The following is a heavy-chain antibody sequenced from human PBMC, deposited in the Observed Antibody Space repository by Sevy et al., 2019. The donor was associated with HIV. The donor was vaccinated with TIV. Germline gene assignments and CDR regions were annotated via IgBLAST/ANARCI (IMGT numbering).Heavy chain of an antibody. V-gene: IGHV3-9*01. CDR3: VKGSGSDCFQPSSFFDT. CDR1: GFTFGNVA. CDR2: INWNGDNV. J-gene: IGHJ4*02. Sequence: GGSLRLSCAVSGFTFGNVAMHWVQQRPGRGLEWVSGINWNGDNVGYAGSAEGRFTISRDNAKNSLFLHMHSLRSEDRALYYCVKGSGSDCFQPSSFFDTWGQGALVTVSS. D-gene: IGHD2-21*02.